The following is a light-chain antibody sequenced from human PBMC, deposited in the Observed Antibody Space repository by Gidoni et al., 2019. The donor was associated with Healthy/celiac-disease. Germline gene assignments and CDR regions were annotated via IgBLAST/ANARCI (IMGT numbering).Light chain of an antibody. J-gene: IGKJ4*01. CDR3: QQSCSVPLT. CDR1: QSISSC. V-gene: IGKV1-39*01. Sequence: DIQMTQSPSSLSASVGDRVTITCRASQSISSCLNWYQQKPGKAPKFLIYAASSLQSGVPSRFSGSGSGTDFTLTISSLQPEDSATYYCQQSCSVPLTFGGGTKVEIK. CDR2: AAS.